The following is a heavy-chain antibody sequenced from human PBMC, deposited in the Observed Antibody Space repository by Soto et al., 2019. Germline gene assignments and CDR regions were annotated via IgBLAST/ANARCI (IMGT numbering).Heavy chain of an antibody. D-gene: IGHD2-21*01. J-gene: IGHJ4*02. CDR2: ISAYNGNT. Sequence: ASVKVSCKASGYTFTSYGISWVRQAPGQGLEWMGWISAYNGNTNYAQKLQGRVTMTTDTSTSTAYMELRSLRSDDTAVYYCARRCGGDCYYQTEFDYWGQGTLVTVSS. CDR3: ARRCGGDCYYQTEFDY. V-gene: IGHV1-18*01. CDR1: GYTFTSYG.